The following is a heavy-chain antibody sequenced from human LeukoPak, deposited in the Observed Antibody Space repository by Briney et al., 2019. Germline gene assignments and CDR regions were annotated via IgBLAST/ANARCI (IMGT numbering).Heavy chain of an antibody. CDR1: GGSISSSSYY. D-gene: IGHD5-12*01. CDR2: IYYSGST. J-gene: IGHJ4*02. Sequence: SETLSITCTVSGGSISSSSYYWGWIRQAPGKGLEWIGSIYYSGSTYYNPSLKSRVTISVDTSKNQFSLKLSSVTAADTAVYYCARLNVAFDYWGQGTLVTVSS. V-gene: IGHV4-39*01. CDR3: ARLNVAFDY.